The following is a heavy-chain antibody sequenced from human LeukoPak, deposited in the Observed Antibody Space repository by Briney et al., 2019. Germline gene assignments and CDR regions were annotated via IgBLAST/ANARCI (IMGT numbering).Heavy chain of an antibody. CDR3: ARAWQKAFDI. Sequence: TGGSLRRSCAASGFTFSTYWMNWVRQAPGKGLEWVASIKPDGSEKYYVDSVKGRFTMSRDNAKNLMYVQMNSLRAEDAAIYYCARAWQKAFDIWGQGTMVTVSS. CDR1: GFTFSTYW. V-gene: IGHV3-7*04. CDR2: IKPDGSEK. J-gene: IGHJ3*02.